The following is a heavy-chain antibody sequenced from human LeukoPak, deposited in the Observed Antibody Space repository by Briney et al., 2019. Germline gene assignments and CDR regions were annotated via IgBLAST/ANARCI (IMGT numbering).Heavy chain of an antibody. CDR3: ANLIPVAATPFDY. V-gene: IGHV3-23*01. Sequence: GGSLRLSCTASGFTFSNYAMSWVRQAPGKGLEWVSVIIGIGGSTYYADSVKGRFTISRDNSKNTPYLQMNSLRAEDTAVYYCANLIPVAATPFDYWGRGTLVTVSS. J-gene: IGHJ4*02. D-gene: IGHD6-19*01. CDR2: IIGIGGST. CDR1: GFTFSNYA.